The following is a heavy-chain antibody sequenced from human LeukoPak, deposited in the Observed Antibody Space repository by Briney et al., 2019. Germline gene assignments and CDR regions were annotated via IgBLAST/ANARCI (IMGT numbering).Heavy chain of an antibody. Sequence: ASVKVSCKASGYTFTGYYIHWVRQAPGQGLEWMGIINPSNNSTRYEQKFQGRVTMTSDTSTSTVSMELSSLTSEDTAVYYCGRGLRYYYDSSGYTNWFDPWGQGTLVTVSS. V-gene: IGHV1-46*01. J-gene: IGHJ5*02. D-gene: IGHD3-22*01. CDR2: INPSNNST. CDR1: GYTFTGYY. CDR3: GRGLRYYYDSSGYTNWFDP.